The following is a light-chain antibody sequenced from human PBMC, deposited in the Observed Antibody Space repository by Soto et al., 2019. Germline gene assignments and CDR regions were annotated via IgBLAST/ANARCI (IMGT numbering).Light chain of an antibody. CDR2: GAS. V-gene: IGKV3-15*01. CDR1: QSVSSN. J-gene: IGKJ2*01. CDR3: QQYNNWPRT. Sequence: EIVMTQSPATLSVSPGERATLSCRASQSVSSNLAWYQQKPGQAPRLLIYGASTRATGIPARFSGSGSGTEFTLNISSLQSEDFAVYYCQQYNNWPRTVGQGTKLEIK.